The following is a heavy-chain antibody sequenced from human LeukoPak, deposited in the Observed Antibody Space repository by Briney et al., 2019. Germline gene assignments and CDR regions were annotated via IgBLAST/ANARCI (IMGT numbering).Heavy chain of an antibody. Sequence: PGGSLRLSCAASGFSFSVFWMHWVRQAPGKGLEYVSAISRNGDNTYYANSVTGRFTISRDNSKNTLWLQMGSLRADDMAMYYCARVGDINYFDYWGQGTLVTVSS. CDR2: ISRNGDNT. CDR1: GFSFSVFW. V-gene: IGHV3-64*01. J-gene: IGHJ4*02. CDR3: ARVGDINYFDY. D-gene: IGHD3-10*01.